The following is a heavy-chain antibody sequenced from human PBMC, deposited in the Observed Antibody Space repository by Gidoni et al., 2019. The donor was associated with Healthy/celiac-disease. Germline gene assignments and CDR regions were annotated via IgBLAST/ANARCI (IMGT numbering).Heavy chain of an antibody. J-gene: IGHJ4*02. D-gene: IGHD3-22*01. V-gene: IGHV3-33*01. CDR3: ARGPYYYDSSGYYDRPGDY. CDR1: GFAFRSYG. Sequence: QVQLVEPGGGVVQPGRSLRLSCAASGFAFRSYGMHWVRQAPGKELEWVAVIWYDGSNKYYADSVKGRFTISRDNSKNTLYLQMNSLRAEDTAVYYCARGPYYYDSSGYYDRPGDYWGQGTLVTVSS. CDR2: IWYDGSNK.